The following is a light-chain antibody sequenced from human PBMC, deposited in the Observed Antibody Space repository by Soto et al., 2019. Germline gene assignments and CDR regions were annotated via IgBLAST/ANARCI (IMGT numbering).Light chain of an antibody. CDR1: NSDVGDYNY. CDR3: SSYTSSSTLV. Sequence: HSALTQPASVSGSPGQSITISCTGTNSDVGDYNYVSWYRQHPGQAPELMIYDVFNRPSGVSNRFSGSKSGNTASLTISGVQVDDEADYYCSSYTSSSTLVFGGGTKLTVL. CDR2: DVF. J-gene: IGLJ2*01. V-gene: IGLV2-14*01.